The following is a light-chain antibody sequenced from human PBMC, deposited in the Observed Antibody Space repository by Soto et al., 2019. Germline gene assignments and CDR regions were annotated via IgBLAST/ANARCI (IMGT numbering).Light chain of an antibody. Sequence: EIVLTQSPATVSLSPGESATLSCRAGQNIHSFLAWYQQRPGQAPRLLIYDASFRATAIPARFNGSGSGTDFTLTITRLEPEDFAVYYCQQRLFWPLFTFGQGTRLEIK. V-gene: IGKV3-11*01. CDR1: QNIHSF. J-gene: IGKJ2*01. CDR2: DAS. CDR3: QQRLFWPLFT.